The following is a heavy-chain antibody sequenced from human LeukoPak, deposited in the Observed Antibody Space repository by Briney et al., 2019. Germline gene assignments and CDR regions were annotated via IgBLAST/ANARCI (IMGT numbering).Heavy chain of an antibody. Sequence: GGSLRLSCAASGFTSSSYAMHWVRQAPGKGLEWVAVISYDGSNKYYADSVKGRFTISRDNSKNTLYLQMNSLRAEDTAVYYCARDRGYSYGPFDYWGQGTLVTVSS. J-gene: IGHJ4*02. CDR3: ARDRGYSYGPFDY. CDR2: ISYDGSNK. V-gene: IGHV3-30*04. D-gene: IGHD5-18*01. CDR1: GFTSSSYA.